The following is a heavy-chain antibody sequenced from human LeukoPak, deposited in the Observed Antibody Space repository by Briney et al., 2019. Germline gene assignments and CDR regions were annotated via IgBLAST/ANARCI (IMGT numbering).Heavy chain of an antibody. J-gene: IGHJ5*02. CDR1: GLTFSSYG. CDR3: ARGMAPTGNPNWFDP. Sequence: GGSLRLSCAASGLTFSSYGIHWDRQAPGKGLEWVAVIWSDRNYTYYADSVKGRFTISRDNSKSTLYLQMNSLRAEDTAVYYCARGMAPTGNPNWFDPWGQGTLVTVSS. D-gene: IGHD6-13*01. V-gene: IGHV3-33*01. CDR2: IWSDRNYT.